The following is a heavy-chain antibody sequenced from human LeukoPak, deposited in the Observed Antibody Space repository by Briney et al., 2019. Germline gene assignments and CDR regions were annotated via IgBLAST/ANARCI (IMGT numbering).Heavy chain of an antibody. CDR1: GFTFSSYG. Sequence: PGGSLRLSCAAAGFTFSSYGMHGVRQAPGKGLEWVAVIWYDGSNKYYADSVKGRSTISRDNSKNTLYLQMNSLRAEDTAVYYCAKGGQSWLPYFDYWGQGTLVTVSS. J-gene: IGHJ4*02. CDR3: AKGGQSWLPYFDY. V-gene: IGHV3-33*06. D-gene: IGHD5-24*01. CDR2: IWYDGSNK.